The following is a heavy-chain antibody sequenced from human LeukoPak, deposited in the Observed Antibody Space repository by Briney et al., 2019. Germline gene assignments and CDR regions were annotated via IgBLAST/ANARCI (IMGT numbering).Heavy chain of an antibody. D-gene: IGHD3-10*01. CDR3: ARSYGSAFDY. CDR1: GFTFSSYW. J-gene: IGHJ4*02. CDR2: IKQDGSEK. Sequence: GGSLRLSCAASGFTFSSYWMSWVRQAPGKGMEWVANIKQDGSEKYYVDSVKGRFTISRDNAKNSLSLQMNSLRIEDTAVYYCARSYGSAFDYWGQGTLVTVSS. V-gene: IGHV3-7*04.